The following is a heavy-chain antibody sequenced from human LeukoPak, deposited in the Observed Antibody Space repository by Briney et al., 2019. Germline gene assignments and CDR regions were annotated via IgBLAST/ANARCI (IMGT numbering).Heavy chain of an antibody. CDR3: ARGQPGIAVAGTAVNYYYYYGMDV. CDR2: INPNSGGT. J-gene: IGHJ6*02. V-gene: IGHV1-2*04. CDR1: GYTFTGYY. Sequence: ASVKVSCKASGYTFTGYYMHWVRQAPGQGLEWMGWINPNSGGTNYAQKFQGWVTMTRDTSISTAYMELSRLRSDDTAVYYCARGQPGIAVAGTAVNYYYYYGMDVWGQGTTVTVSS. D-gene: IGHD6-19*01.